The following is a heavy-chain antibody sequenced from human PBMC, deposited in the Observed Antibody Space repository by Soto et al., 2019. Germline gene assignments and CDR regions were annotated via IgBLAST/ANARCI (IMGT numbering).Heavy chain of an antibody. CDR1: GFTFSNAW. Sequence: GGSLRLSCAASGFTFSNAWMNWVRQAPGKGLEWVGRIKSKTDGGTTDYAAPVKGRFTISRDDSKNTLYLQMNSLKTEDTAVYYCTTDRSYYDFWSGSETSFDYWGQGTLVTVSS. V-gene: IGHV3-15*07. D-gene: IGHD3-3*01. J-gene: IGHJ4*02. CDR3: TTDRSYYDFWSGSETSFDY. CDR2: IKSKTDGGTT.